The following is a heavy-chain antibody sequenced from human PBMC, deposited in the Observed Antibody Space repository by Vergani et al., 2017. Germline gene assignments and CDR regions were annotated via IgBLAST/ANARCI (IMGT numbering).Heavy chain of an antibody. CDR3: ASVDFDWSIPPP. J-gene: IGHJ5*02. CDR1: GGTFSSYA. D-gene: IGHD3-9*01. CDR2: IIPIFGTA. Sequence: QVQLVQSGAEVKKPGSSVKVSCKASGGTFSSYAISWVRQAPRQGLEWMGGIIPIFGTANYAQKFQGRVTITADESKGTAYMELSSLRSEDTAVYYCASVDFDWSIPPPWGQGTLVTVSS. V-gene: IGHV1-69*12.